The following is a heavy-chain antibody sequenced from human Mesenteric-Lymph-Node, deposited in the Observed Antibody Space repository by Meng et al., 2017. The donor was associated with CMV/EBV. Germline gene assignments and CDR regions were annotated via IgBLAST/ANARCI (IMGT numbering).Heavy chain of an antibody. Sequence: GESLKISCAASGFTLSSYWMHWVRQAPGKGLVWVSRINSGGYSTTYADSVKGRSTISRDNAKNTLYLQMNGLRAEDTAVYYCARDPAARRGGGRYYYYGMDVWGQGTTVTVSS. D-gene: IGHD6-6*01. CDR3: ARDPAARRGGGRYYYYGMDV. V-gene: IGHV3-74*01. CDR2: INSGGYST. J-gene: IGHJ6*02. CDR1: GFTLSSYW.